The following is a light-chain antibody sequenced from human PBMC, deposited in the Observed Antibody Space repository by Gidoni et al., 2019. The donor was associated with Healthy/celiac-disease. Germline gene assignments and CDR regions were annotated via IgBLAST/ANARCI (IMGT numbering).Light chain of an antibody. V-gene: IGKV1-5*01. J-gene: IGKJ2*01. Sequence: DLQMTQSPSTLSASVGDRVTITCRAIQSISSWLAWYQQKPGKAPKLLIYDDSSLESGVPSRFSGSGSGTEFTLTISSLHPDDFATYYCQQYNSYSMYTFGQGTKLEIK. CDR2: DDS. CDR3: QQYNSYSMYT. CDR1: QSISSW.